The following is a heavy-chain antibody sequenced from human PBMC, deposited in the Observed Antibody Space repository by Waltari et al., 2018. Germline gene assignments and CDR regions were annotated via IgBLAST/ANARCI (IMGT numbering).Heavy chain of an antibody. CDR1: GFTFSNAW. CDR2: IKSKTDGGTT. Sequence: EVQLVESGGGLVKPGGSLRLSCAASGFTFSNAWMSWVRQAPGKGLEWVGRIKSKTDGGTTDYAAPVKGRLTISRDDSKNTLYLQMNSLKTEDKAVYYCTTAGNGDLDYYYYYGMDVWGQGTTVTVSS. D-gene: IGHD4-17*01. V-gene: IGHV3-15*01. CDR3: TTAGNGDLDYYYYYGMDV. J-gene: IGHJ6*02.